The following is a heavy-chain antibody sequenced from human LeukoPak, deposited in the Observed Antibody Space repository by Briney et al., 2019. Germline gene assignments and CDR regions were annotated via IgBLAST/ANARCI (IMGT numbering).Heavy chain of an antibody. D-gene: IGHD3-10*01. CDR3: ARDRSGGPPFDY. CDR2: IYYSGST. V-gene: IGHV4-59*01. J-gene: IGHJ4*02. Sequence: SETLSLICTVSGGSISSYYWSWIRQPPGKGLEWIGYIYYSGSTNYNPSLKSRVTISVDTSKNQFSLKLSSVTAADTAVYYCARDRSGGPPFDYWGQGTLVTVSS. CDR1: GGSISSYY.